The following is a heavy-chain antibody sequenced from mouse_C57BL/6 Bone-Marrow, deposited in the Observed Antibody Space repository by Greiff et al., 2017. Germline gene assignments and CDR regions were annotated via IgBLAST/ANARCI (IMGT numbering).Heavy chain of an antibody. J-gene: IGHJ2*01. V-gene: IGHV1-80*01. Sequence: QVQLQQSGAELVKPGASVKISCKASGYAFSSYWMNWVKQRPGKGLEWIGQIYPGDGDTNYNGKFKGKATLTADKSSSTAYMQLSSLTSEDSAVYFCARARYYYGHYDFDYWGQGTTLTVSS. D-gene: IGHD1-1*01. CDR2: IYPGDGDT. CDR1: GYAFSSYW. CDR3: ARARYYYGHYDFDY.